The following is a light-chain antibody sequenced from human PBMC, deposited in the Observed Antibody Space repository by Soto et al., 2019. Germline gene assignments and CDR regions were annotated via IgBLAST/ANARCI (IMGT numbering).Light chain of an antibody. J-gene: IGLJ1*01. V-gene: IGLV2-14*03. CDR1: SSDVGGYNY. CDR2: DVT. Sequence: SVLTQPASVSGSPGQSITVSCTGTSSDVGGYNYVSWYQQHPGKAPRLLIYDVTNRPSGVSNRFSGSKSGNTASLTISGLQAEDEADYYCSSYRRGSTYVFGPGTKVTVL. CDR3: SSYRRGSTYV.